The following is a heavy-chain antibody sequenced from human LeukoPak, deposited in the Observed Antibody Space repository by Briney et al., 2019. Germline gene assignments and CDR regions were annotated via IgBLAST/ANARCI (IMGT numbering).Heavy chain of an antibody. CDR3: AREGEYSRSRHYYQGMDV. CDR1: GHTFTSHG. D-gene: IGHD6-6*01. V-gene: IGHV1-18*01. J-gene: IGHJ6*02. Sequence: WPSVKLFCKSSGHTFTSHGISWERQPPSQALELMGWLSAYNCNTNYVQTLERRHTINTDTSTSTAYMEVRSLRYDDTAVYYCAREGEYSRSRHYYQGMDVWGQGTTVTVSS. CDR2: LSAYNCNT.